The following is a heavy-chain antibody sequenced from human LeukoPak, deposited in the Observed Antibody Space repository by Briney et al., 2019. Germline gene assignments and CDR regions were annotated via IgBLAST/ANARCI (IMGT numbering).Heavy chain of an antibody. CDR3: ARDSYYYGMDV. V-gene: IGHV3-66*01. Sequence: PGGSLRLSCAASGFTVSSNYMSWVRQAPGKGLERVSVIYSGGSTYYADSVKGRFTISRDNSKNTLYLQMNSLRAEDTAVYYCARDSYYYGMDVWGQGTTVTVSS. CDR2: IYSGGST. J-gene: IGHJ6*02. CDR1: GFTVSSNY.